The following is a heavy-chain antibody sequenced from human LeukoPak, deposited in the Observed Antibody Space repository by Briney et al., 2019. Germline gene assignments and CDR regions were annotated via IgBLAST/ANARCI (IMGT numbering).Heavy chain of an antibody. CDR1: GFSFSSYA. D-gene: IGHD3-10*01. CDR2: ISSSGGST. J-gene: IGHJ6*03. Sequence: PGGSLRLSCAASGFSFSSYAMSWVRQAPGKGLEWVSGISSSGGSTVYTDSVKGRFTISRDNFKNTVFLQMNSLRAEDTAVYYCARVLSGRGSLYSYYYYMDVWGKGTTVTISS. CDR3: ARVLSGRGSLYSYYYYMDV. V-gene: IGHV3-23*01.